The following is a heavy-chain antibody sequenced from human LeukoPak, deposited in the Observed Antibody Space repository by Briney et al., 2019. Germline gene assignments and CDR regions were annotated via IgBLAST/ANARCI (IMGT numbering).Heavy chain of an antibody. D-gene: IGHD2-2*01. CDR1: GGTFSSYA. J-gene: IGHJ6*02. V-gene: IGHV1-69*13. CDR2: IIPIFGTA. Sequence: LGASVKVSCKASGGTFSSYAISWVRQAPGQGLEWMGGIIPIFGTANYAQKFQGRVTITADESTSTAYMELSSLRSEDTAAYYCARDIVVVPAEDYYYGMDVWGQGTTVTVSS. CDR3: ARDIVVVPAEDYYYGMDV.